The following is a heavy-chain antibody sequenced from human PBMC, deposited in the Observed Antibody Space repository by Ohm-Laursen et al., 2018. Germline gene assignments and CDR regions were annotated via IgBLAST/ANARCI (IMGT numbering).Heavy chain of an antibody. CDR1: GFTFSNYD. Sequence: SLRLSCAASGFTFSNYDIHWVRQAPGKGLEWVAVIWSDGSNKYYADSVKGRFTISRDNSKSTLSLQMNSLRAEDTAVYYCARDVAHGGYGFGMDVWGQGTTVTVSS. J-gene: IGHJ6*02. V-gene: IGHV3-33*01. CDR2: IWSDGSNK. CDR3: ARDVAHGGYGFGMDV. D-gene: IGHD5-12*01.